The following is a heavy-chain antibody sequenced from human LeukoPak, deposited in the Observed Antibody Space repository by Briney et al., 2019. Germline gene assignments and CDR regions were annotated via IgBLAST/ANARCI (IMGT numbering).Heavy chain of an antibody. CDR3: ARGDIVATILFDY. CDR1: GGSISSSSYY. J-gene: IGHJ4*02. CDR2: IYYSGST. D-gene: IGHD5-12*01. Sequence: SDTLSLTCTVSGGSISSSSYYWGWIRQPPGKGLEWIGSIYYSGSTYYNPSLKSRVTISVDTSNNQFSLKLSSVTAADTAVYYRARGDIVATILFDYWGQGTLVTVSS. V-gene: IGHV4-39*07.